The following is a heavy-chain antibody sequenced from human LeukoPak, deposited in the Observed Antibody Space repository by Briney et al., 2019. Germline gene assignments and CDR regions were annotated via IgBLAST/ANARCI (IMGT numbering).Heavy chain of an antibody. D-gene: IGHD3-9*01. V-gene: IGHV3-74*01. Sequence: PGGSLRLSCAASGFTFSSYWMNWVRQAPGQGLVWVSRINSDGRSTNYADSVKGRFTISRDNAKNTVYLQMNSLRAEDTAVYYCARDPYNILTGPYFDYWGQGTLVTVSS. J-gene: IGHJ4*02. CDR2: INSDGRST. CDR1: GFTFSSYW. CDR3: ARDPYNILTGPYFDY.